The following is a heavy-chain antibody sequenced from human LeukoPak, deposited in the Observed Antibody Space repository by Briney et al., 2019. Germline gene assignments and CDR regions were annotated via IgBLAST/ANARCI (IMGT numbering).Heavy chain of an antibody. CDR1: GGSISSYY. J-gene: IGHJ4*02. CDR2: IYYSGST. CDR3: ARREGSSWSFDY. V-gene: IGHV4-59*01. D-gene: IGHD6-13*01. Sequence: SETLSLTCTVSGGSISSYYWSWIRQPPGKGLEWIGYIYYSGSTNYNPSLKSRVTISLDTSKNQFSLKLSSVTAADTAVYYCARREGSSWSFDYWGQGTLVTVSS.